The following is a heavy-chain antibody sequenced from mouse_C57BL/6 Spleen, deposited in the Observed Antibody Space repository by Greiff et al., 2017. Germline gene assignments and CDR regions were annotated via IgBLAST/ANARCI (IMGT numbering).Heavy chain of an antibody. D-gene: IGHD1-1*01. CDR3: ARHEDNYDRGYFDV. CDR1: GYTFTEYT. Sequence: QVQLQQSGAELVKPGASVKLSCKASGYTFTEYTIHWVKQRSGQGLEWIGWFYPGSGSIKYNEKFKGKATLTVDKSSRKGYMELSRLTSEDSAVYFCARHEDNYDRGYFDVWGTGTTVTVSS. CDR2: FYPGSGSI. V-gene: IGHV1-62-2*01. J-gene: IGHJ1*03.